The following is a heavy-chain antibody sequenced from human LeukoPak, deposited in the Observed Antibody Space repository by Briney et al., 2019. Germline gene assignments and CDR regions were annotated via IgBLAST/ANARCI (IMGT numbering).Heavy chain of an antibody. J-gene: IGHJ5*02. CDR1: GYTFTGYY. Sequence: ASVKVSCKASGYTFTGYYMHWVRQATGQGLEWMGWMNPNSGNTGYAQKFQGRVTMTRNTSISTAYMELSSLRSEDTAVYYCARGRGPYSSSWYWFDPWGQGTLVTVAS. CDR2: MNPNSGNT. CDR3: ARGRGPYSSSWYWFDP. D-gene: IGHD6-13*01. V-gene: IGHV1-8*02.